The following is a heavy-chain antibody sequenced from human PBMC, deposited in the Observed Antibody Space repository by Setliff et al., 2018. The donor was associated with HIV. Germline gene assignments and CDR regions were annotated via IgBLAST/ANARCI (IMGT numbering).Heavy chain of an antibody. CDR2: IIPIFGTA. Sequence: ASVKVSCKASGGTFSSYAISWVRQAPGQGLEWMGGIIPIFGTANYAQKFQGRVTITTDESTSTAYMELSSLRSEDTAVYYCARGRGGAESYSSSWYYFDYWGQGTLVTVSS. V-gene: IGHV1-69*05. CDR1: GGTFSSYA. CDR3: ARGRGGAESYSSSWYYFDY. D-gene: IGHD6-13*01. J-gene: IGHJ4*02.